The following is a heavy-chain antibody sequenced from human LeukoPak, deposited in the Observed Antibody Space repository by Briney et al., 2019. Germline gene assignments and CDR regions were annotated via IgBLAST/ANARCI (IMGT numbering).Heavy chain of an antibody. CDR1: GFTFSSYT. CDR3: GSDYDGSSCFFYYNGMDV. J-gene: IGHJ6*02. D-gene: IGHD3-22*01. Sequence: GGSLRLSCAAPGFTFSSYTIHWVRQAPGKGLEWVALISYDGTNKYYADSEKGRFTISRDNSKNTLYLQMNSLRAEDTAVYYCGSDYDGSSCFFYYNGMDVWGQGTTVTVSS. CDR2: ISYDGTNK. V-gene: IGHV3-30-3*01.